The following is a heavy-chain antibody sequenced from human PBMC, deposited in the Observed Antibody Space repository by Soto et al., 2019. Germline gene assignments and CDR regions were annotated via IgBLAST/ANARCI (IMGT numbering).Heavy chain of an antibody. CDR1: GFTFSSYA. D-gene: IGHD6-19*01. CDR2: ISYDGSNK. V-gene: IGHV3-30-3*01. CDR3: ARGYSSGWATVDY. J-gene: IGHJ4*02. Sequence: GGSLRLSCAASGFTFSSYAMHWVRQAPGKGLEWVAVISYDGSNKYYADSVKGRFTISRDNSKNTLYLQMNSLRAEDTAVYYCARGYSSGWATVDYWGQGTLVTVSS.